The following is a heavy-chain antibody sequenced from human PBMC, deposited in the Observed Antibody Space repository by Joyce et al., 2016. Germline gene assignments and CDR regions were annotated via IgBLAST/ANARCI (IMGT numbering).Heavy chain of an antibody. V-gene: IGHV3-15*01. Sequence: VQLVESGGDLVEPGGSLRLSCAASGFSFSNAWMAWVRHAPGKGLEWVGRIKSKTYGETTDYATPVKGRFVISRDDSNDMLFLVMNSLKTEDTAVYYCTTDDFWSGFSASWGQGTLVTVSP. CDR2: IKSKTYGETT. CDR3: TTDDFWSGFSAS. CDR1: GFSFSNAW. D-gene: IGHD3-3*01. J-gene: IGHJ5*02.